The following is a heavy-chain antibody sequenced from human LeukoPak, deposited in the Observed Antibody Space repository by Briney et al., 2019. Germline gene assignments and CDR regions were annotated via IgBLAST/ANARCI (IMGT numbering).Heavy chain of an antibody. CDR3: ARGLSIYDSGY. CDR1: GYTFTGYY. Sequence: ASXKVSCKASGYTFTGYYMHWVRQAPGQGLEWMGRINPNSGGTNYAQKFQGRVTMTRDTSISTAYMELSSLRSDDTAVYYCARGLSIYDSGYWGQGTLVTVSS. J-gene: IGHJ4*02. D-gene: IGHD2/OR15-2a*01. V-gene: IGHV1-2*06. CDR2: INPNSGGT.